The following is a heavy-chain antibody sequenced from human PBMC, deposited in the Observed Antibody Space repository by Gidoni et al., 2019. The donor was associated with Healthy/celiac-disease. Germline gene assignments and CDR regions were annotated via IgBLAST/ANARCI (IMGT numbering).Heavy chain of an antibody. CDR2: ISGSGGST. CDR3: ATRDIVVVPAADYYYGMDV. V-gene: IGHV3-23*01. J-gene: IGHJ6*02. D-gene: IGHD2-2*01. CDR1: GFTFSSYA. Sequence: EVQLLESGGGLVQPGGSLRLSCAASGFTFSSYAMSWVRQAPGKGLEWVSAISGSGGSTYYADSVKGRFTISRDNSKNTLYLQMNSLRAEDTAVYYCATRDIVVVPAADYYYGMDVWGQGTTVTVSS.